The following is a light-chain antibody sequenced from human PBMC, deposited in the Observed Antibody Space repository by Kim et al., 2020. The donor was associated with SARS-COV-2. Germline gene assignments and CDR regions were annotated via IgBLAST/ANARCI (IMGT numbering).Light chain of an antibody. J-gene: IGLJ3*02. CDR3: SSYTSSSWV. V-gene: IGLV2-18*02. Sequence: PGQSATISCTGTSSDVGSYNRVSWYQQPPGTAPKLMIYEISNRPSGVPDRFSGSKSGNTASLTSSGLQAEDEADYYCSSYTSSSWVFGGGTQLTVL. CDR2: EIS. CDR1: SSDVGSYNR.